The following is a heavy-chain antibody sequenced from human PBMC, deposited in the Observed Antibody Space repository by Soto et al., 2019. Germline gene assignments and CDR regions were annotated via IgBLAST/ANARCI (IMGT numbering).Heavy chain of an antibody. CDR1: GGSISSVGYY. J-gene: IGHJ4*02. CDR3: ARYSSSYAVGPTRFAY. Sequence: PSETLSLTCTVSGGSISSVGYYWCWVRQHPGKGLEWIGYIYYSGSTYYNPSLKSRVTISVDTSKKQFSLKLISVNPADMAVYYCARYSSSYAVGPTRFAYWGQGTLVTVSS. CDR2: IYYSGST. V-gene: IGHV4-31*03. D-gene: IGHD6-13*01.